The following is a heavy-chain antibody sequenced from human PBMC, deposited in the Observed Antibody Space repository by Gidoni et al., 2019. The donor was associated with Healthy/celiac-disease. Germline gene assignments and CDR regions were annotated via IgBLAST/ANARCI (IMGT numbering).Heavy chain of an antibody. CDR1: GFPFSSYG. D-gene: IGHD3-3*01. J-gene: IGHJ6*03. V-gene: IGHV3-33*01. CDR3: ARDFGTVTYYYYMDV. Sequence: QVQLVESGGGVVQPGRSLRLYCEASGFPFSSYGMHWVRQAPGQGLEWVAVICYDGSNKYYADSVKGRFTISRDNSKNTLYLQMNSLRAEDTAVYYCARDFGTVTYYYYMDVWGKGTTVTVSS. CDR2: ICYDGSNK.